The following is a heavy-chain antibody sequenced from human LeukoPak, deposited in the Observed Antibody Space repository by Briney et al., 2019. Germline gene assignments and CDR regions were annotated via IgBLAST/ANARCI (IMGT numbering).Heavy chain of an antibody. J-gene: IGHJ4*02. V-gene: IGHV1-46*01. CDR2: INPSGGST. Sequence: ASVKVSCEASGYTFTSYYMHWVRQAPGQGLEWMGIINPSGGSTSYAQKFQGRVTMTRDTSTSTVYMELSSLRSEDTAVYYCARAPSRDGNRVVFPSQFDYWGQGTLVTVSS. CDR3: ARAPSRDGNRVVFPSQFDY. D-gene: IGHD3-22*01. CDR1: GYTFTSYY.